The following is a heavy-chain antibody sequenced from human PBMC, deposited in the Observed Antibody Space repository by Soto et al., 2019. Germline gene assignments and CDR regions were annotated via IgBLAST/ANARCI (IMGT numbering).Heavy chain of an antibody. V-gene: IGHV3-30-3*01. CDR3: VRVVLQWELLTGMAV. Sequence: QVQLVESGGGVVQPGRSLRLSCAASGFTFSSYDMHWVRQAPGKGLEVLAVISYDVSNKYYADSVKGRFTISRDNSKNTLYLQMNRLRAEDTAVYYCVRVVLQWELLTGMAVWGQGTTVTVSS. D-gene: IGHD1-26*01. J-gene: IGHJ6*02. CDR2: ISYDVSNK. CDR1: GFTFSSYD.